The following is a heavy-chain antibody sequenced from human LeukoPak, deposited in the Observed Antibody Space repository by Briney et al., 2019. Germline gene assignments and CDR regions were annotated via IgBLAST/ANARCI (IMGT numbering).Heavy chain of an antibody. CDR2: ISWNSGSI. D-gene: IGHD6-19*01. V-gene: IGHV3-9*01. CDR3: AKDRDSIAVAGTIFDY. Sequence: GRSLRLSCAASGFTFDDYAKHWVRQAPGKGLERVSGISWNSGSIGYADSVKGRFTISRDNAKNSLYLQMNSLRAEDTALYYCAKDRDSIAVAGTIFDYWGQGTLVTVSS. CDR1: GFTFDDYA. J-gene: IGHJ4*02.